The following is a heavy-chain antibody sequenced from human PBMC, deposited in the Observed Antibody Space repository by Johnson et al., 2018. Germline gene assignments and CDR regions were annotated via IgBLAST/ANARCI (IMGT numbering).Heavy chain of an antibody. Sequence: QVQLVQSGGGVVQPGRSLRLSCAASGFTFSSYGMHWVRQAPGKGLEWVAVISYDGSNKYYADSVKGRFTISRDNSKNTLDLQMNSLGAEDTAVYYCAKDRYSSGREYFQHWGQGTLVTVSS. J-gene: IGHJ1*01. CDR2: ISYDGSNK. D-gene: IGHD6-19*01. V-gene: IGHV3-30*18. CDR3: AKDRYSSGREYFQH. CDR1: GFTFSSYG.